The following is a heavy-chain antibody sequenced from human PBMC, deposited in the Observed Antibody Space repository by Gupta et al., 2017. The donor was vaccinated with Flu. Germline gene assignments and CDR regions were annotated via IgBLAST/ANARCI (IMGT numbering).Heavy chain of an antibody. V-gene: IGHV3-15*01. D-gene: IGHD2/OR15-2a*01. J-gene: IGHJ4*02. CDR2: IRSFFDGGTA. CDR1: GFQFSPAW. Sequence: EGQLVESGGGLVEPGGSLRLSCAASGFQFSPAWMSWFRQAPGKGLEWVGRIRSFFDGGTADYAAPVMGRFTISRDESRLFLRMTGLTAEDTAVYYCATDKTFYGSAPYFDNWGQGTLVTVSS. CDR3: ATDKTFYGSAPYFDN.